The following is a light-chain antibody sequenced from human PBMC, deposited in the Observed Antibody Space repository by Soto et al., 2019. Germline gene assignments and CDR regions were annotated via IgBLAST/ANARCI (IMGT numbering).Light chain of an antibody. V-gene: IGKV2D-29*01. CDR1: QSLLHSDGKTY. J-gene: IGKJ1*01. CDR3: QQYYSTPPA. CDR2: WAS. Sequence: DIVITQKTLSLSVTPGQPASISCKSSQSLLHSDGKTYLYWYLQKPGQPPQLIYWASTRESGVPDRFSGSGSGTDFTLTISSLQAEDVAVYYCQQYYSTPPAFGQGTNVDNK.